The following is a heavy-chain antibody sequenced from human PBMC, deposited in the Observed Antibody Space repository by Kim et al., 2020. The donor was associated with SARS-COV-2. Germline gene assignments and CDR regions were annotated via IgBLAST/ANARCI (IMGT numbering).Heavy chain of an antibody. Sequence: ASVKVSCKASGYTFTGYYMHWVRQAPGQGLEWMGWINPNSGGTNYAQKFQGRVTMTRDTSISTAYMELSRLRSDDTAVYYCARDQVRMVRGVRSAFDIWGQGTMVTVSS. D-gene: IGHD3-10*01. J-gene: IGHJ3*02. V-gene: IGHV1-2*02. CDR1: GYTFTGYY. CDR3: ARDQVRMVRGVRSAFDI. CDR2: INPNSGGT.